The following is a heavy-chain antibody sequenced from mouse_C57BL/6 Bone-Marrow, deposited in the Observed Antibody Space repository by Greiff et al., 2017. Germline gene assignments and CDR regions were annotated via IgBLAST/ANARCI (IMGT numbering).Heavy chain of an antibody. D-gene: IGHD2-4*01. CDR1: GFSLTSYG. Sequence: QVQLKESGPGLVQPSQSLSITCTVSGFSLTSYGVHWVRQSPGKGLEWLGVIWSGGSTDYNAAFISRLSISKDNSKSQVFFKMNSLQADDTAIYYCARKNYDYDVDYAMDYWGQGTSVTVSS. CDR3: ARKNYDYDVDYAMDY. J-gene: IGHJ4*01. CDR2: IWSGGST. V-gene: IGHV2-2*01.